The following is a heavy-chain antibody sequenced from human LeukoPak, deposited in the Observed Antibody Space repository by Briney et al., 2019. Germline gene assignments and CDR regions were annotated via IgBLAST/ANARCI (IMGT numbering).Heavy chain of an antibody. CDR2: IYYSGSA. CDR3: ASFTYDSSGTSDY. J-gene: IGHJ4*02. Sequence: SSETLSLTCTVSGGSISSNSYYWGWIRQPPGKGLEWIGSIYYSGSAYYNPSLKSRFTISVDTSKNQFSLKLSSVTAADTAVYYCASFTYDSSGTSDYWGQGTLVTVSS. D-gene: IGHD3-22*01. CDR1: GGSISSNSYY. V-gene: IGHV4-39*07.